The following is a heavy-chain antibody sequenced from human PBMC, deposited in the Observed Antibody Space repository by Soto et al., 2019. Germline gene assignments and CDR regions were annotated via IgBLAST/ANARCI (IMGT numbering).Heavy chain of an antibody. Sequence: SETLSLTCTVSGGSISSYYWSWIRQPPGKGLEWIGYIYYSGSTNYNPSLKSRVTISVDTSKKQFSLKLSSVTAADTAVYYCARVRGYSYGYGSFDYWGQGTLVSVSS. V-gene: IGHV4-59*01. D-gene: IGHD5-18*01. CDR3: ARVRGYSYGYGSFDY. J-gene: IGHJ4*02. CDR1: GGSISSYY. CDR2: IYYSGST.